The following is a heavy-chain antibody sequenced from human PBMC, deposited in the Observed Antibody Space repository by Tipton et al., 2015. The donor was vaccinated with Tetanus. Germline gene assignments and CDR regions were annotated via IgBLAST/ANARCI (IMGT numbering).Heavy chain of an antibody. V-gene: IGHV4-34*01. CDR1: GGTFNNYF. CDR3: ARGDCYGPGTYGV. Sequence: TLSLTCAVYGGTFNNYFWTWIRQPPGKGLGWIGEINYDGSTNYSPSLKSRVTLSLDTTKKQVSLKLSSVTAADTAMYYCARGDCYGPGTYGVWGQGTTVPVPS. CDR2: INYDGST. J-gene: IGHJ6*02. D-gene: IGHD3-10*01.